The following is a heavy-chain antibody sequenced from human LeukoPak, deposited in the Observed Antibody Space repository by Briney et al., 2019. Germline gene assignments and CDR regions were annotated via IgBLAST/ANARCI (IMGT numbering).Heavy chain of an antibody. CDR2: IRSKANSYAT. Sequence: PGGSLRLSCAASGFTFSGSAMHWVRQASGKGLGGVGRIRSKANSYATAYAASVKGRFTISRDDSKNTAYLQMNSLKTEDTAVYYCTRYDSSGYYHDAFDIWGQGTMVTVSS. V-gene: IGHV3-73*01. CDR3: TRYDSSGYYHDAFDI. CDR1: GFTFSGSA. J-gene: IGHJ3*02. D-gene: IGHD3-22*01.